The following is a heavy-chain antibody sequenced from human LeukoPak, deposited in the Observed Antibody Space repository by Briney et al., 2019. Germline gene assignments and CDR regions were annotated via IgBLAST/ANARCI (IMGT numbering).Heavy chain of an antibody. V-gene: IGHV4-61*02. CDR1: GGSISSGSYY. Sequence: SETLSLTCTVSGGSISSGSYYWSWIRQPAGNGLEWIGRIYTSGSTNYNPSLKSRVTISVDTSKNQFSLKLSSVTAADTAVYYCARAAAAGRPFDYWGQGTLVTVSS. CDR2: IYTSGST. J-gene: IGHJ4*02. D-gene: IGHD6-13*01. CDR3: ARAAAAGRPFDY.